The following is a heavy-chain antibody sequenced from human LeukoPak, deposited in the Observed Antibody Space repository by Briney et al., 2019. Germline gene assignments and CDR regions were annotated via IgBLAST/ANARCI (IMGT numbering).Heavy chain of an antibody. Sequence: SQTLSLTCTVSDGSISSGDYYWSWIRQPPGKGLEWIGYIYYSGSTYYNPSLKSRVTISVDTSKNQFSLKLSSVTAADTAVYYCARLGYYYGSGSYYPIDYWGQGTLVTVSS. J-gene: IGHJ4*02. CDR3: ARLGYYYGSGSYYPIDY. CDR2: IYYSGST. D-gene: IGHD3-10*01. V-gene: IGHV4-30-4*01. CDR1: DGSISSGDYY.